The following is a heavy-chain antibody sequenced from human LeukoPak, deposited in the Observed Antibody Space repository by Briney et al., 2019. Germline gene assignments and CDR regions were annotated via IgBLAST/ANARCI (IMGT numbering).Heavy chain of an antibody. V-gene: IGHV1-69*13. Sequence: GASVKVSCKASGGTFSSYAISWVRQAPGQGLEWMGGIIPMLGTAKYAQKFQGRGTITADESTRTAYMELSSLRSEDTAVYFCAKATVVRLSDYYYYAMDAWGQGTTVTVSS. CDR3: AKATVVRLSDYYYYAMDA. CDR1: GGTFSSYA. CDR2: IIPMLGTA. J-gene: IGHJ6*02. D-gene: IGHD4-23*01.